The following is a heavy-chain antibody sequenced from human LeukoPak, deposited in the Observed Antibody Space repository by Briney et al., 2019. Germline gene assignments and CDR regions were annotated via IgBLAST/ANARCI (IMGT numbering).Heavy chain of an antibody. V-gene: IGHV1-3*01. CDR3: ARVNGARWPDYYYYGMDV. D-gene: IGHD4-23*01. CDR2: ISAGNGNT. Sequence: ASVKVSCKASGYTFTSYAMHWVRQAPGQRLEWMGWISAGNGNTKYSQKFQGRVTITRDTSASTAYMELSSLRSEDTAVYYCARVNGARWPDYYYYGMDVWGQGTTVTVSS. CDR1: GYTFTSYA. J-gene: IGHJ6*02.